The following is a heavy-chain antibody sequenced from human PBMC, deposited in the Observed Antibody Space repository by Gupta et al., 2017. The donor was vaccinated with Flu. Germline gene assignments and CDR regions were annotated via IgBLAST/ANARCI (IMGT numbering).Heavy chain of an antibody. CDR3: ARARFFGDPLDS. CDR1: GYIFTDYY. CDR2: IKPKTGDT. D-gene: IGHD3-3*01. V-gene: IGHV1-2*02. J-gene: IGHJ3*02. Sequence: KDSGYIFTDYYIHWVRQAPGQGLEWMGWIKPKTGDTKCAQKVQGRVIITRDTSITTTHMDLSSLTSGDTAVYYCARARFFGDPLDSGGPGTMVTVSS.